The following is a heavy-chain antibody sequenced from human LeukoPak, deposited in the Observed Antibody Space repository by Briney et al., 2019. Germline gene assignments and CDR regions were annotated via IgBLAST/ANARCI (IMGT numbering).Heavy chain of an antibody. CDR2: IYYSGST. V-gene: IGHV4-59*08. CDR3: ARHRYYYGSGSLAYFDY. D-gene: IGHD3-10*01. J-gene: IGHJ4*02. CDR1: GGSTSNYY. Sequence: SETLSLTCTVSGGSTSNYYWSWIRQPPGKGLEWIGYIYYSGSTNYNPSLKSRVTISVDTSKNQFSLKLSSVTAADTAVYYCARHRYYYGSGSLAYFDYWGQGTLVTVSS.